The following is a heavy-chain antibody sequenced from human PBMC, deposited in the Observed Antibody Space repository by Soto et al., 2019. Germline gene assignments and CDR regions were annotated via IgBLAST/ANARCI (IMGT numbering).Heavy chain of an antibody. V-gene: IGHV1-18*01. CDR1: GYTFTSYG. Sequence: ASVKVSCKASGYTFTSYGISWVRQAPGQGLEWMGWISAYNGNTNYAQKLQGRVTMTTDTSTSTAYMELGSLRSDDTAMYYCARDSCSSTSCFNYYYYGMDVWGQGTTVTVSS. CDR3: ARDSCSSTSCFNYYYYGMDV. CDR2: ISAYNGNT. J-gene: IGHJ6*02. D-gene: IGHD2-2*01.